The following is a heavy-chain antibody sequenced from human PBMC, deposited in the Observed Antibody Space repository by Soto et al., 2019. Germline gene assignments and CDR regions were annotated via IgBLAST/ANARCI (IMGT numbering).Heavy chain of an antibody. J-gene: IGHJ6*02. Sequence: SGPTLVNPTETLTLTCTVSGFSLSNARMGVSWIRQPPGKALEWLAHIFSNDEKSYSTSLKSRLTISKDTSKSQVVLTMTNMDPVDTATYYCARYVHEKYYYYGMDVWGQGTTVTVSS. CDR2: IFSNDEK. CDR3: ARYVHEKYYYYGMDV. D-gene: IGHD3-16*01. CDR1: GFSLSNARMG. V-gene: IGHV2-26*01.